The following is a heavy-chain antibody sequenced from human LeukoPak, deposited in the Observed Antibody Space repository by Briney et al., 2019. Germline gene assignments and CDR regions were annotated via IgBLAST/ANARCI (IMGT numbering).Heavy chain of an antibody. D-gene: IGHD6-19*01. J-gene: IGHJ6*03. V-gene: IGHV1-69*01. CDR1: GGTFSSYA. CDR2: IIPIFGTA. Sequence: SVKVSCKASGGTFSSYAISWVRQAPGQGLEWMGGIIPIFGTANYAQKFQGRVTITADESTSTAYMELSSLRSEDTAVYYCARGELSRWLVYYYYYMDVWGKGTTVTISS. CDR3: ARGELSRWLVYYYYYMDV.